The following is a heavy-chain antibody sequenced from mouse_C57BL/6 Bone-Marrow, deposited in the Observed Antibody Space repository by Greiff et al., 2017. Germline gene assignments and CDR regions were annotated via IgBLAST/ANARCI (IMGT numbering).Heavy chain of an antibody. J-gene: IGHJ4*01. V-gene: IGHV1-82*01. CDR1: GYAFSSSW. CDR2: IYPGDGDT. D-gene: IGHD3-2*02. CDR3: AREQRRLQLDY. Sequence: QVQLKESGPELVKPGASVKISCKASGYAFSSSWMNWVKQRPGKGLEWIGRIYPGDGDTNYNGKFKGKATLTADKSSSTAYMQLSSLTSEDSAVYFCAREQRRLQLDYWGQGTSVTVSS.